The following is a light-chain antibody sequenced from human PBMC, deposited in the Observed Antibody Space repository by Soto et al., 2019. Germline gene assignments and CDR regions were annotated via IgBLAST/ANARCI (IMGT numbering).Light chain of an antibody. V-gene: IGLV1-44*01. Sequence: QSVLTQAPSASETPGQRVTISCSGGSSNIGRNTVNWYQQLPGTAPKLLIYSNNRRPSGVPDRFSGSKSGTSASLAISGLQSEDEAEYYCAAWDDSLNDYVFGTGTKVTVL. CDR1: SSNIGRNT. CDR3: AAWDDSLNDYV. J-gene: IGLJ1*01. CDR2: SNN.